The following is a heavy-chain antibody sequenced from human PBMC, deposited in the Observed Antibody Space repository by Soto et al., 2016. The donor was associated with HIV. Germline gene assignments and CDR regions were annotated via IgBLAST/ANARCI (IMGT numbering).Heavy chain of an antibody. Sequence: EVQLVESGGGLVKPGGSLRLSCAASGITFSKAWMSWVRQAPGKGLEWIGRIKSKNDGGTIDYAAPVKGRITISRDDSRNTLFLQVNSLKIEDTAVYYCTTDGYTYGMHNDAFDIWGQGDNGHRL. CDR1: GITFSKAW. CDR2: IKSKNDGGTI. D-gene: IGHD5-18*01. CDR3: TTDGYTYGMHNDAFDI. J-gene: IGHJ3*02. V-gene: IGHV3-15*01.